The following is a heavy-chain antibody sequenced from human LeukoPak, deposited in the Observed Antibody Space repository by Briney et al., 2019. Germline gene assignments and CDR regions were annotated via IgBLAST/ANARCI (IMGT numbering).Heavy chain of an antibody. CDR3: ATGVAGTWGRLLFES. J-gene: IGHJ4*02. CDR1: GGTFSSYT. CDR2: IIPILGIA. V-gene: IGHV1-69*16. D-gene: IGHD3-10*01. Sequence: SVKVSCKASGGTFSSYTISGVRQAPGHGLEWMGGIIPILGIANSAQKFQGRVTITTHESTRTAYMELSSLRDVATPAYYCATGVAGTWGRLLFESGGQGTLVTVSS.